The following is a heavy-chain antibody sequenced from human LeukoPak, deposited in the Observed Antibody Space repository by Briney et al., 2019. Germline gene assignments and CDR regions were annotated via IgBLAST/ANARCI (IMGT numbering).Heavy chain of an antibody. V-gene: IGHV4-38-2*02. J-gene: IGHJ4*02. CDR1: GYSISNGFY. D-gene: IGHD4-23*01. Sequence: PSETLSLTCTVSGYSISNGFYWGWIRQPPGKGLECIGSIYHSGSTYYNPSLKSRVTISVDTSKNQFSLNLSSVTAADTAMYYCARAVGTSRNFFDYWGQGTLVTVSS. CDR2: IYHSGST. CDR3: ARAVGTSRNFFDY.